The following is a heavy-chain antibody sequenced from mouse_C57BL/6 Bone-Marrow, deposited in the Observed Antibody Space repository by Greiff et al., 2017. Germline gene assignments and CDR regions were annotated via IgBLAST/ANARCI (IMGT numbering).Heavy chain of an antibody. CDR3: TTWAPFAY. CDR2: FDPENGDT. CDR1: GFNIKDDY. V-gene: IGHV14-4*01. Sequence: VQLQQSGAELVRPGASVKLSCTASGFNIKDDYMHWVKQRPEQGLEGIGWFDPENGDTEYASKFQGKATITADTSSNTTYLQLSSLTSEDTAVYYCTTWAPFAYWGQGTLVTVSA. J-gene: IGHJ3*01.